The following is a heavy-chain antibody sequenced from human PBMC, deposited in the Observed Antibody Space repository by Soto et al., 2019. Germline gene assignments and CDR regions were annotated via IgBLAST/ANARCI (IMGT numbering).Heavy chain of an antibody. J-gene: IGHJ4*02. CDR3: SRERESASEH. CDR2: IYYTGTT. V-gene: IGHV4-39*02. Sequence: QLQLQESGPGLVKPSETLSLTCTVSGGSISSSTYHWAWIRQPPGKGLEWIASIYYTGTTYYSPSLKSRVTISVDTSKKHFSLKLSSVTAADTAVYYCSRERESASEHWGQGTLVTVSS. CDR1: GGSISSSTYH.